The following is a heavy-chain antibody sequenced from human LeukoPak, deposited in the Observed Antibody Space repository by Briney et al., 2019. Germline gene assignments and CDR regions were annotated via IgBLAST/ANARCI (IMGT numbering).Heavy chain of an antibody. V-gene: IGHV4-59*12. D-gene: IGHD2-15*01. Sequence: PSETLSLTCTVSGGSISSYYWSWIRQPPGKGLEWIGYISYSGSTKCNPSLKSRVTISVDKSKNQFSLKLSSVTAADTAVYYCARGGYCSGGSCYLTWFDPWGQGTLVTVSS. J-gene: IGHJ5*02. CDR1: GGSISSYY. CDR2: ISYSGST. CDR3: ARGGYCSGGSCYLTWFDP.